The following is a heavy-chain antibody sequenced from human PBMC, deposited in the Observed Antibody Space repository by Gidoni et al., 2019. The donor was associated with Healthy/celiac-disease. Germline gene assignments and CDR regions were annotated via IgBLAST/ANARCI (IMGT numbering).Heavy chain of an antibody. J-gene: IGHJ6*02. Sequence: QVQLVQSGAEVKKAGASVKVSRKVSVYTLTELSMHWVRQAPGKGLEWMGGFDPEDGETIYAQKFQGRVTMTEDTSTDTAYMELSSLRSEDTAVYYCATGRREQQRYYYYGMDVWGQGTTVTVSS. V-gene: IGHV1-24*01. D-gene: IGHD6-13*01. CDR1: VYTLTELS. CDR3: ATGRREQQRYYYYGMDV. CDR2: FDPEDGET.